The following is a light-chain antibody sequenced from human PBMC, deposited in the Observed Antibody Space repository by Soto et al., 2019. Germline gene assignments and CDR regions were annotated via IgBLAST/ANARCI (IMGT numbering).Light chain of an antibody. CDR3: ISYTSVSTPYV. V-gene: IGLV2-14*01. Sequence: QSSLTQPASVSGSPGQSITISCTGTSSDVGGYKYVSWYQHHPGKAPKLIIYEVTNRPSGVSNRFSGSKSGNTASLTISGLQAEDEAGYYCISYTSVSTPYVFGTGTQLTVL. J-gene: IGLJ1*01. CDR1: SSDVGGYKY. CDR2: EVT.